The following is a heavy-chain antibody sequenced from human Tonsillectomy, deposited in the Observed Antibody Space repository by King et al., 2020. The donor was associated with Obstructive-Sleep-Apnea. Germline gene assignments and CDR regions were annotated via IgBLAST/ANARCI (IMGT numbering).Heavy chain of an antibody. D-gene: IGHD3-9*01. Sequence: QLQESGPGLVKPSQTLSLTCTVSGGSISSGSYYWSWMREHPGKGPGGIGYICYSGMTYYNPSLTSRVTIAVDTSKKQCSLKLGSVTAADTAVYYCAREPDYDILTGRDYGMDVWGQGTTVTVSS. CDR1: GGSISSGSYY. J-gene: IGHJ6*02. V-gene: IGHV4-31*03. CDR2: ICYSGMT. CDR3: AREPDYDILTGRDYGMDV.